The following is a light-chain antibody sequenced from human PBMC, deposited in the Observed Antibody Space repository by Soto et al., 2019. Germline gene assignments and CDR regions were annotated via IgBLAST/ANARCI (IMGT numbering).Light chain of an antibody. J-gene: IGKJ3*01. CDR2: DAS. CDR1: QSVSSY. CDR3: QQRSNWPPGLT. Sequence: EIVLTQSPATLSLSPGERATLSCRASQSVSSYLAWYQQKPGQAPRLLIYDASNRATGIPARFSGSGSGTEFTLTISILEPEDFAVYYCQQRSNWPPGLTFGHGTKVDIK. V-gene: IGKV3-11*01.